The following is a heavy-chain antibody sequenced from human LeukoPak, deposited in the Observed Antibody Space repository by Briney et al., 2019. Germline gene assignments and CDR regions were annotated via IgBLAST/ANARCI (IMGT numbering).Heavy chain of an antibody. CDR2: ISHDGNLK. CDR1: GFTFSTYG. D-gene: IGHD6-13*01. CDR3: SLGMGSTWYGNNFDY. Sequence: PGGSLRLSCAASGFTFSTYGMHWFRQAPGKGLEWVAVISHDGNLKYYGDSVKGRFTISRDNSRNTLYLQMNSLGAEDTALYYCSLGMGSTWYGNNFDYWGQGTLVTVSS. J-gene: IGHJ4*02. V-gene: IGHV3-30*03.